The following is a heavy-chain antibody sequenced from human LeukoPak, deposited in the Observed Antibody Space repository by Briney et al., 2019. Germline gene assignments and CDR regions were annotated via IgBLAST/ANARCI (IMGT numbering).Heavy chain of an antibody. CDR1: GFTFSNYA. Sequence: GGSLRLSCAASGFTFSNYAISWVRQAPGKGQEWVSALTSDGSTFYTGSVKGRFTISRDNSKNTLSLQMNSLRAADTAVYYCARESIVGLTPLIDLWGQGTMVTVSS. CDR2: LTSDGST. CDR3: ARESIVGLTPLIDL. V-gene: IGHV3-23*01. J-gene: IGHJ3*01. D-gene: IGHD1-26*01.